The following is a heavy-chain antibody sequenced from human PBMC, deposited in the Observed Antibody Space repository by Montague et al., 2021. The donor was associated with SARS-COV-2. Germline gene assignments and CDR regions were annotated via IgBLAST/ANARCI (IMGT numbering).Heavy chain of an antibody. Sequence: SETLSLTCTVSGGSISSYYWNWIRQSAGKGLEWIARIYTSGSTNYNPSLKSRVTMSVDTSKNQFSLKLSSVTAADTAVYYCARGALFYDSSGYYSDAFDIWGQGTMVTVSS. J-gene: IGHJ3*02. CDR1: GGSISSYY. V-gene: IGHV4-4*07. CDR3: ARGALFYDSSGYYSDAFDI. CDR2: IYTSGST. D-gene: IGHD3-22*01.